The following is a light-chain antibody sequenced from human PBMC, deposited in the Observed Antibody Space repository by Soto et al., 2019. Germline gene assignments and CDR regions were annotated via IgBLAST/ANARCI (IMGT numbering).Light chain of an antibody. CDR2: GAS. CDR3: QQYHNWPPQYT. CDR1: QSVASN. J-gene: IGKJ2*01. Sequence: EIVMTQSPASLSVSPGDGATLSCRASQSVASNVAWYQQKPGQGPRLLIHGASTRAAGVPARFSGSGSATDFTLTISSLQSEDFAVYFCQQYHNWPPQYTFGQGTKLQFK. V-gene: IGKV3-15*01.